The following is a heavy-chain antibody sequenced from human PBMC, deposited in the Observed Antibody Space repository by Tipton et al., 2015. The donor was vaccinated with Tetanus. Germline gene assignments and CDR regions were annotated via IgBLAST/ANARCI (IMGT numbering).Heavy chain of an antibody. CDR1: GGSVSSGSYY. CDR2: IHFGGDT. J-gene: IGHJ4*02. Sequence: TLSLTCTVSGGSVSSGSYYWGWIRQSPGRGLEWIGTIHFGGDTAYNPSLRSRVTISVDTSRNHVSLKMTSVTAADTALYYCSSGSGTAISEDRGQGTLVTVSS. CDR3: SSGSGTAISED. V-gene: IGHV4-39*02. D-gene: IGHD1-7*01.